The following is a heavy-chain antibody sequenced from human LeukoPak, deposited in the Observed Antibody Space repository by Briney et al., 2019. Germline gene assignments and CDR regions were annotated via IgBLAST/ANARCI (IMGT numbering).Heavy chain of an antibody. V-gene: IGHV3-7*01. J-gene: IGHJ5*02. CDR3: ARGGWSFDP. Sequence: PGGSLRLSCAASGFTFSSYGMHWVRQAPGKGLEWVANIKQDGSEKYYVDAVKGRFTISRDNAKNSLYLQMNGLRAEDTAVYYCARGGWSFDPWGQGTLVTVSS. CDR2: IKQDGSEK. D-gene: IGHD2-15*01. CDR1: GFTFSSYG.